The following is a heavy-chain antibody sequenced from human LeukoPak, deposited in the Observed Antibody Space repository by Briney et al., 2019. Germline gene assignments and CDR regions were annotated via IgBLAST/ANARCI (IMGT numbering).Heavy chain of an antibody. CDR1: GGSFSGYY. Sequence: SETLSLTCAVYGGSFSGYYWSWIRQPPGKGLEWIGEINHSGSTNYNPSPKSRVTISLDTYKNQFSLTLSSVTAADTAVYYCARGWYSSSYYFDCWGQGTLVTVSS. J-gene: IGHJ4*02. V-gene: IGHV4-34*01. CDR2: INHSGST. D-gene: IGHD6-6*01. CDR3: ARGWYSSSYYFDC.